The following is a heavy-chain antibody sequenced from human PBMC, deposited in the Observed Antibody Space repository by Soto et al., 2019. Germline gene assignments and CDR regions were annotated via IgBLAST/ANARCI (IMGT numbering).Heavy chain of an antibody. Sequence: DSVKVSCKASGDTFTGYYMNWVRQAPGQGLEWMGWINPNSGGTNYAQKFQGRVTMTRDTSISTAYMELSRLRSDDTAVYYCARYCSSTSCYTVYYYGMDVWG. V-gene: IGHV1-2*02. CDR3: ARYCSSTSCYTVYYYGMDV. CDR2: INPNSGGT. CDR1: GDTFTGYY. D-gene: IGHD2-2*02. J-gene: IGHJ6*02.